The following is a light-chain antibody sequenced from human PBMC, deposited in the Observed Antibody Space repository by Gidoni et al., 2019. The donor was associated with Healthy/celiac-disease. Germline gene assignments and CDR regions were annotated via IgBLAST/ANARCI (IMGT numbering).Light chain of an antibody. Sequence: DIQMTQSPSTLSASVGDRVTITCRASQIISSWLAWYQQKPGKAPKLRIYKASSLESGVPSRFSGSGSGTEFTLTISSLQPDDFATYYCQQYNSYSYSFGQGTKLEIK. V-gene: IGKV1-5*03. CDR1: QIISSW. CDR3: QQYNSYSYS. CDR2: KAS. J-gene: IGKJ2*03.